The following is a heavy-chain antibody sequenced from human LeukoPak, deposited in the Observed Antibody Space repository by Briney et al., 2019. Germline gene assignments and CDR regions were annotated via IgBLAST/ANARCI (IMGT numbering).Heavy chain of an antibody. CDR2: IYYSGST. CDR3: AGRDVSEGIAAAGKV. J-gene: IGHJ4*02. D-gene: IGHD6-13*01. V-gene: IGHV4-39*07. Sequence: PSETLSLTCTVSGGSISSSSYYWGWIRQPPGKGLEWIGSIYYSGSTYYNPSPKSRVTISVDTSKNQFSLKLSSVTAADTAVYYCAGRDVSEGIAAAGKVWGQGTLVTVSS. CDR1: GGSISSSSYY.